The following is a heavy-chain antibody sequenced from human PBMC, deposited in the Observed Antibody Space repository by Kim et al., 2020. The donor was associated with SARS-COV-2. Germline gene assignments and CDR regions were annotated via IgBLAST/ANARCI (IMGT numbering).Heavy chain of an antibody. J-gene: IGHJ5*02. Sequence: LKGRVTISVDTSKNQFSLKLSSVTAADTAVYYCARASRITMVRGVIGWFDPWGQGTLVTVSS. CDR3: ARASRITMVRGVIGWFDP. D-gene: IGHD3-10*01. V-gene: IGHV4-31*02.